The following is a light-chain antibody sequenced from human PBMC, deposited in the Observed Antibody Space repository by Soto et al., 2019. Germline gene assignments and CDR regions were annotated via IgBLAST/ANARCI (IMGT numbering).Light chain of an antibody. V-gene: IGLV1-40*01. CDR1: ASNIGAGYD. J-gene: IGLJ1*01. Sequence: PSVSGAPGQRITISCTGSASNIGAGYDVQWYQQLPGTAPKLLIYGNNNRPSGVPDRFSGSKSGTSASLAITGLQAEDEADYYCQSYDSSLRGLFGTGTKLTVL. CDR2: GNN. CDR3: QSYDSSLRGL.